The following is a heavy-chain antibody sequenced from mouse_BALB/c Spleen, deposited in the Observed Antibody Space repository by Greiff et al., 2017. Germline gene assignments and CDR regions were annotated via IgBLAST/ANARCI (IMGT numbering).Heavy chain of an antibody. CDR2: ISYSGST. J-gene: IGHJ2*01. Sequence: EVKLQESGPGLVKPSQSLSLTCTVTGYSITSDYAWNWIRQFPGNKLEWMGYISYSGSTSYNPSLKSRISITRDTSKNQFFLQLNSVTTEDTATYYCARYYGSSYLDYWGQGTTLTVSS. D-gene: IGHD1-1*01. CDR1: GYSITSDYA. V-gene: IGHV3-2*02. CDR3: ARYYGSSYLDY.